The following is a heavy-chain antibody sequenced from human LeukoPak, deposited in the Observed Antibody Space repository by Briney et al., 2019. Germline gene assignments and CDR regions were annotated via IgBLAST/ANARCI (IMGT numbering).Heavy chain of an antibody. V-gene: IGHV3-74*01. CDR3: ARGRGGSYHY. CDR1: GLTFSNDW. Sequence: GGSLRLPCAASGLTFSNDWMHWVRQAPGKGLVWVSRINTDGSTTTYADSVKGRFTISRDNAKSTLYLQMNSLRVEDTAVYYCARGRGGSYHYWGQGTLVTVSS. CDR2: INTDGSTT. J-gene: IGHJ4*02. D-gene: IGHD1-26*01.